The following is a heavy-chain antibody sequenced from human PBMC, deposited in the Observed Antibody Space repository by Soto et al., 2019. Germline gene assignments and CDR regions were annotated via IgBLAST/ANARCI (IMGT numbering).Heavy chain of an antibody. J-gene: IGHJ3*02. V-gene: IGHV1-69*06. D-gene: IGHD3-22*01. Sequence: SVKVSCKASGGTFSSYAISWVRQAPGQGLEWMGGIIPIFGTANYAQKFQGRVTITADKSTSTAYMELSSLRSEDTAVYYCAGSHNYYDSSGYYWFGAFDIWGQGTMVTVS. CDR3: AGSHNYYDSSGYYWFGAFDI. CDR2: IIPIFGTA. CDR1: GGTFSSYA.